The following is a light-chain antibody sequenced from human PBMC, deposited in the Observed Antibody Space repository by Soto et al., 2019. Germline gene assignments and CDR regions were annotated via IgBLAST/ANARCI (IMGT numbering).Light chain of an antibody. J-gene: IGKJ1*01. CDR1: QIISSAY. V-gene: IGKV3-20*01. CDR3: QQCDSELPWT. CDR2: GSS. Sequence: EIVLTQSPGTLSLSPGDRATLSCRASQIISSAYLAWYQQRPGQAPRLVIHGSSSRATGIPDRFSGSGSGTDFTLTISRLKPEDFAVNYCQQCDSELPWTFGQATKVEMK.